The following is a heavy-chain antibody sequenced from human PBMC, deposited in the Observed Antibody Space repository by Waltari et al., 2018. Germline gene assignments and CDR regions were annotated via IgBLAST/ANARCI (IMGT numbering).Heavy chain of an antibody. V-gene: IGHV1-3*01. D-gene: IGHD2-2*02. CDR3: ARYPEYCSSTSCYMDDAFDI. Sequence: QVQLVQSGAEVKKPGASVKVSCKASGYTFTSYAMHWVRQAPGQRPGWMGWINAGNGNTKYSQKFQGRVTITRDTSASTAYMELSSLRSEDTAVYYCARYPEYCSSTSCYMDDAFDIWGQGTMVTVSS. CDR2: INAGNGNT. J-gene: IGHJ3*02. CDR1: GYTFTSYA.